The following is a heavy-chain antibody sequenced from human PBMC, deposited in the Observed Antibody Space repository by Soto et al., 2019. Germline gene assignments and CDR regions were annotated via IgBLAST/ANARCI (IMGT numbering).Heavy chain of an antibody. D-gene: IGHD3-16*01. CDR2: TYYRAKWSN. CDR3: AKEFPYYESSDSYFYY. Sequence: SQTFCPTCAISGVIVSSNNAALAWSMKSPSRGLEWLGRTYYRAKWSNDYAVSVKSRITVTPDTSRNQFSLHLNSVTPEDTAVYYFAKEFPYYESSDSYFYYWGQGALVPVSS. J-gene: IGHJ4*02. CDR1: GVIVSSNNAA. V-gene: IGHV6-1*01.